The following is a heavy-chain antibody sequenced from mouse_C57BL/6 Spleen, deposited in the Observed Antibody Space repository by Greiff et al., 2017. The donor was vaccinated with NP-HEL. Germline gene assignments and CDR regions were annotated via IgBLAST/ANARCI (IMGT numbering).Heavy chain of an antibody. J-gene: IGHJ2*01. CDR3: ARRRYYGSSTYFDY. CDR2: INPNNGGT. Sequence: EVQLQQSGPELVKPGASVKIPCKASGYTFTDYNMDWVKQSHGKSLEWIGDINPNNGGTIYNQKFKGKATLTVDKSSSTAYMELRSLTSEDTAVYYCARRRYYGSSTYFDYWGQGTTLTVSS. V-gene: IGHV1-18*01. CDR1: GYTFTDYN. D-gene: IGHD1-1*01.